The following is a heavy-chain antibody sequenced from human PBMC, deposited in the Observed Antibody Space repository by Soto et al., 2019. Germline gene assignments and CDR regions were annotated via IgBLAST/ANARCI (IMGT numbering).Heavy chain of an antibody. CDR2: IYYSGST. Sequence: PSETLSLTCTVSGGSISSYYWSWIRQPPGKGLEWIGYIYYSGSTNCNPSLKSRVTISVDTSKNQFSLKLSSVTAADTAVYYCARLGRNDAFDIWGQGTMVTDSS. V-gene: IGHV4-59*08. CDR3: ARLGRNDAFDI. J-gene: IGHJ3*02. CDR1: GGSISSYY.